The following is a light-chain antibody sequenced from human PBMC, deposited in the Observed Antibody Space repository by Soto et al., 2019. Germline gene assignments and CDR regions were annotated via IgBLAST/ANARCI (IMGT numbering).Light chain of an antibody. CDR1: QTIIGY. V-gene: IGKV1-39*01. Sequence: DIQMTQSPSSLSASVGDRVTITCRASQTIIGYLNWYQQXPGKAPRLLINAASNLQSGVPSRLRGSGSETDFTLTITSLQPEDFATYYCQQSYTTPRTFGQGTKVDIK. J-gene: IGKJ1*01. CDR2: AAS. CDR3: QQSYTTPRT.